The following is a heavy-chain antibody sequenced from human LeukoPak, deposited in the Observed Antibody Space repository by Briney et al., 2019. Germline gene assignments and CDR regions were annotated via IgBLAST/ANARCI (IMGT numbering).Heavy chain of an antibody. V-gene: IGHV1-3*01. CDR3: ASYSSCSGGSCYSDYYYGMDV. Sequence: ASVKVSCKASGYTFTSYAMHWVRQAPGQRLEWMGWINAGNGNTKYSQKFQGRVTITRDTSASTAYMELSSLRSEDTAVYYCASYSSCSGGSCYSDYYYGMDVWGQGTTVTVSS. J-gene: IGHJ6*02. CDR2: INAGNGNT. CDR1: GYTFTSYA. D-gene: IGHD2-15*01.